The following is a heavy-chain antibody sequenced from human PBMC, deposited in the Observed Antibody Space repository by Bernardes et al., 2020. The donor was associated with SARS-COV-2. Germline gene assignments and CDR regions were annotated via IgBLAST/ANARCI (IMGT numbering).Heavy chain of an antibody. Sequence: LRLSCVASGFSLNNYWMSWVRQAPGKGLEWVANIKQDASDKYYLDSVKGRFTVFRDNAKNSLYLQMNNLRVEDTALYYCARDLDSGMDVWGQGTTVTVSS. CDR2: IKQDASDK. CDR3: ARDLDSGMDV. V-gene: IGHV3-7*01. J-gene: IGHJ6*02. CDR1: GFSLNNYW.